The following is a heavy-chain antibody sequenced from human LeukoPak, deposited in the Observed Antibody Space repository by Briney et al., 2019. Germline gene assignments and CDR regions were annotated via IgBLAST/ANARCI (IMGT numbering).Heavy chain of an antibody. CDR1: GSSINSAYY. CDR3: ARSIAAAGHFDY. V-gene: IGHV4-38-2*02. J-gene: IGHJ4*02. D-gene: IGHD6-13*01. CDR2: IYHSGTT. Sequence: SETLSLTCTVSGSSINSAYYWGWIRQTPGKGLEWIGTIYHSGTTYYNPSLKRRVTISLDTSKNQFSPKLNSVTAADTAVYYCARSIAAAGHFDYWGQGTLVTVSS.